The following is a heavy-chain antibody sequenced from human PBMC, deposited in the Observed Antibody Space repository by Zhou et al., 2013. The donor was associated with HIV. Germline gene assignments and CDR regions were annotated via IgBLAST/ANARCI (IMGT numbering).Heavy chain of an antibody. V-gene: IGHV1-69*12. CDR2: IIPIFGTA. CDR3: AREGERYCSSTSCNHPYYYYMDV. Sequence: QVQLVQSGAEVKKPGSSVKVSCKASGGTFSSYAISWVRQAPGQGLEWMGGIIPIFGTANYAQKFQGRVTITADESTSTAYMELSSLRSEDTAVYYCAREGERYCSSTSCNHPYYYYMDVWGKGTTVTVSS. D-gene: IGHD2-2*01. CDR1: GGTFSSYA. J-gene: IGHJ6*03.